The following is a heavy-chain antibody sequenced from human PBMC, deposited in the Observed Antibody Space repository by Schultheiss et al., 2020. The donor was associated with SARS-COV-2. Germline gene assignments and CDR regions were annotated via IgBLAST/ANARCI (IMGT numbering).Heavy chain of an antibody. V-gene: IGHV3-15*01. J-gene: IGHJ4*02. CDR2: IKSKTDGGTT. Sequence: GGSLRLSCAASGFTFGDYAMSWVRQAPGKGLEWVGRIKSKTDGGTTDYAAPVKGRFTISRDDSKNTLYLQMNSLKTEDTAVYYCTTENVYYYDSSGYYYIDYWGQGTLVTVSS. D-gene: IGHD3-22*01. CDR1: GFTFGDYA. CDR3: TTENVYYYDSSGYYYIDY.